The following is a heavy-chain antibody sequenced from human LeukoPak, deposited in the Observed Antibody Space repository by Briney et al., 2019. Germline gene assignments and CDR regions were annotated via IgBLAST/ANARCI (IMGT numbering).Heavy chain of an antibody. Sequence: GGSLRLSCAVSRFAFSTYDMTWVRQAQGQGLEYVSTISSNGADTYYADSVNGRFTISRDNSKNTLYLQMTSLRVEDTAVYYCANYRKPQGLDYWGQGTLVTVSS. CDR3: ANYRKPQGLDY. V-gene: IGHV3-23*01. J-gene: IGHJ4*02. CDR1: RFAFSTYD. D-gene: IGHD1-14*01. CDR2: ISSNGADT.